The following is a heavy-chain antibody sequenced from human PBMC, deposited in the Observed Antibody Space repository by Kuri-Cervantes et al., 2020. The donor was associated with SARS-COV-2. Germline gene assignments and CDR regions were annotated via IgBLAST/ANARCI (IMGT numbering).Heavy chain of an antibody. Sequence: SETLSLTCSVSGGSVRSNNYYWSWIRQSPGRGLEWIGYIHNSGSTNYSPSLRDRVAISVDTSNNQFSLKLSSVTAADTAVYYCARGTSGRDDFWSGYYVGYYYYYGMDVWGQGTTGT. V-gene: IGHV4-61*01. D-gene: IGHD3-3*01. CDR1: GGSVRSNNYY. J-gene: IGHJ6*02. CDR3: ARGTSGRDDFWSGYYVGYYYYYGMDV. CDR2: IHNSGST.